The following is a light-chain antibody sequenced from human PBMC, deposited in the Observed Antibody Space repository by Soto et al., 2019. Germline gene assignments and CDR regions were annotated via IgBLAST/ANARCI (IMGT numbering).Light chain of an antibody. Sequence: QSVLTQPPSASGSPGQSVTISCTGTSSDVGGYKYVSWYQQHPGKAPKLMIFEVNKRPSGVPDRFSGSKSGNTASLTVSGLQAEDEADYYCSSYAGSNNLGVFGTGTKLTFL. CDR1: SSDVGGYKY. CDR3: SSYAGSNNLGV. J-gene: IGLJ1*01. V-gene: IGLV2-8*01. CDR2: EVN.